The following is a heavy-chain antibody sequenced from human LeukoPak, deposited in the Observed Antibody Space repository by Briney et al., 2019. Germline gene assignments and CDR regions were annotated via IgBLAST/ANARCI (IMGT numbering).Heavy chain of an antibody. V-gene: IGHV1-69*05. CDR3: ARKGYGSGSQSYYYYYYMDV. CDR1: GYTFTSYD. D-gene: IGHD3-10*01. J-gene: IGHJ6*03. Sequence: EASVKVSCKASGYTFTSYDINWVRQATGQGLEWMGGIIPIFGTANYAQKFQGRVTITTDESTSTAYMELSSLRSEDTAVYYCARKGYGSGSQSYYYYYYMDVWGKGTTVTVSS. CDR2: IIPIFGTA.